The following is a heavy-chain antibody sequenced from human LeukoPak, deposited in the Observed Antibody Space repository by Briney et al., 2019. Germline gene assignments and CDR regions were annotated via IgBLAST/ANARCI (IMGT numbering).Heavy chain of an antibody. Sequence: SGPTLVKPTQTLTLTCTFSGFSLNTSGVGVGWIRQPPGKALEWLALIYWDDDKPYSPSLKSRLTITKDTSKNQVVLTMTNMDPVDTATYYCAHRSYWWNWFDPWGQGTLVTVSS. J-gene: IGHJ5*02. CDR1: GFSLNTSGVG. D-gene: IGHD2-15*01. V-gene: IGHV2-5*02. CDR3: AHRSYWWNWFDP. CDR2: IYWDDDK.